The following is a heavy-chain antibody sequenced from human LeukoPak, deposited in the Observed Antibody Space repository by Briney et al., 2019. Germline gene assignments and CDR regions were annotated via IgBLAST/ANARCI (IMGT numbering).Heavy chain of an antibody. CDR2: ISGSATGSVTT. J-gene: IGHJ6*03. CDR1: GFTFSTYA. D-gene: IGHD1-7*01. Sequence: GGSLRLSCAASGFTFSTYAMNWVRQAPGKGLEWVSAISGSATGSVTTYYTDSVKGRFTISRDNSKNTLYLQMNSLRAEDTAVYYCAKRRGLELLYYYYMDVWGKGTTVTVSS. V-gene: IGHV3-23*01. CDR3: AKRRGLELLYYYYMDV.